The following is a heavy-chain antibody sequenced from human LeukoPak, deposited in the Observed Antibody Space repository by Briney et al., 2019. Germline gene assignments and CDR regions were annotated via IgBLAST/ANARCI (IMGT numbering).Heavy chain of an antibody. D-gene: IGHD3-10*01. CDR1: GGSISSSTYY. Sequence: PSETLSLTCTVSGGSISSSTYYWGWIRQPPGKGLEWIGSMYYSGNIYYNPSLKSRVTISVDTSKNQFSLKLSSVTAADTAVYYCARVPLLWDTYYFDYWGQGTLVTVSS. CDR3: ARVPLLWDTYYFDY. V-gene: IGHV4-39*07. CDR2: MYYSGNI. J-gene: IGHJ4*02.